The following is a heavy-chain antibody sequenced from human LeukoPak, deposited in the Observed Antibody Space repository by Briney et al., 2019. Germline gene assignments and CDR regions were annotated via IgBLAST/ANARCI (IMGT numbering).Heavy chain of an antibody. Sequence: GGFLRLSCAASGINFNTYAMHCVRQAPGKGLEWVSLISGDGDRTSYADSVKGRFTISRDNDKNSLYLQMNSLRIEDTALYYCAKDRGYEVVFDPWGQGTLVAVSS. CDR1: GINFNTYA. CDR3: AKDRGYEVVFDP. J-gene: IGHJ5*02. D-gene: IGHD5-12*01. CDR2: ISGDGDRT. V-gene: IGHV3-43*02.